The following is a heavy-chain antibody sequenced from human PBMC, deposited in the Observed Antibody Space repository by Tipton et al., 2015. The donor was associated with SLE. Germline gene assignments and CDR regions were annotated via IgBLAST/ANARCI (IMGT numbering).Heavy chain of an antibody. J-gene: IGHJ4*02. Sequence: TLSLTCTVSGGSITSNGYYWAWIRQSPGKGLQWVGSIYSSGSTFYNPSLKSRVTISVDTSKNQFSLKLRSVTAADTAVYYCARGSSYYGLGGDYWGQGTLVTVSS. V-gene: IGHV4-39*07. CDR3: ARGSSYYGLGGDY. CDR2: IYSSGST. CDR1: GGSITSNGYY. D-gene: IGHD3-10*01.